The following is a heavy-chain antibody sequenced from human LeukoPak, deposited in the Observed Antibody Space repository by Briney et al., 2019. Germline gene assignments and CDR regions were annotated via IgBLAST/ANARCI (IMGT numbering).Heavy chain of an antibody. V-gene: IGHV3-21*01. Sequence: PGGSLRLSCAASGFTFSSYSMNWVRQAPGKGLEWVSSISSSSSYIYYADSVKGRFTISRDNAKNSLYLQMNSLRAEDTAVYYCARGSIAAAGADYWGQGTLVTVSS. CDR2: ISSSSSYI. CDR3: ARGSIAAAGADY. D-gene: IGHD6-13*01. CDR1: GFTFSSYS. J-gene: IGHJ4*02.